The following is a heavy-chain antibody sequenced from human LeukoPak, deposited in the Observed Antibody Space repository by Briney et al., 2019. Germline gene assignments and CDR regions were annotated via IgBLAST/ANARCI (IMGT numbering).Heavy chain of an antibody. CDR3: ARGLGSRFYYDSSGYYQY. CDR1: GGSFSGYY. D-gene: IGHD3-22*01. J-gene: IGHJ4*02. Sequence: SETLSLTCAVYGGSFSGYYWSCMRQPPGKGLECVGEINHRGSTNYNPSLKSRVTISVDTSKNQFSLKLSSVTAADTAVYYCARGLGSRFYYDSSGYYQYWGQGTLVTVSS. V-gene: IGHV4-34*01. CDR2: INHRGST.